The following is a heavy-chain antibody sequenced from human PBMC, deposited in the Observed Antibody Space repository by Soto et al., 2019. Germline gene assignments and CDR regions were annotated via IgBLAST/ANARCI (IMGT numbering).Heavy chain of an antibody. Sequence: QVQLVQSGDEVKKPGASVKVSCKASGYIFVNYGIAWVRQAPRQGLEWMGWISPYTGNTHSASKVQGRLTMTTDTSTSTVYMDRGSLTSDDTAVYYCVLVDNYVTPTPQDVLGQGPTVTVSS. CDR1: GYIFVNYG. V-gene: IGHV1-18*01. J-gene: IGHJ6*02. D-gene: IGHD3-16*01. CDR3: VLVDNYVTPTPQDV. CDR2: ISPYTGNT.